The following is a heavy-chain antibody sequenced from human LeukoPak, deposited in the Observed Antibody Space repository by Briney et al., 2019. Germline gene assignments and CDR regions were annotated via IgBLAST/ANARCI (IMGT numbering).Heavy chain of an antibody. Sequence: ASVKVSCKASGYTFTSYGISWVRQAPGQGLEWMGWISAYNGNTNYAQKLQGRVTMTTDTSTSTAYMELRSLRSDDTAVYYCARDLGVRGVNSYYMDVWGKGTTVTVSS. CDR1: GYTFTSYG. CDR2: ISAYNGNT. CDR3: ARDLGVRGVNSYYMDV. D-gene: IGHD3-10*01. J-gene: IGHJ6*03. V-gene: IGHV1-18*01.